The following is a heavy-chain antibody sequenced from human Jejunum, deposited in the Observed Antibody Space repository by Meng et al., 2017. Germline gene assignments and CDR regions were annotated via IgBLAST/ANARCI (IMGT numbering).Heavy chain of an antibody. D-gene: IGHD3-10*01. CDR3: ARHFSGSGTWFFDS. Sequence: QLQLQESGAGLVKASETLSLTCTVPGGSISGSYYYWGWIRQPPGKGLDWTGTISYSGSTYYNPSLTSRVTISMDTSKNQFSLKLSSVTAADTAVYYCARHFSGSGTWFFDSWGQGILVTVSS. J-gene: IGHJ4*02. CDR2: ISYSGST. CDR1: GGSISGSYYY. V-gene: IGHV4-39*01.